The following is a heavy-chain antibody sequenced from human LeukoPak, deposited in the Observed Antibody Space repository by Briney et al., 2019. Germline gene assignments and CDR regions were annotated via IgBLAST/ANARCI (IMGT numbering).Heavy chain of an antibody. Sequence: PSETLSLTCTVSGGSISSHYWSWIRQPPGKGLEWIGYIYYSGSTNYNPSLKSRVTISVDTSKNQFSLRLSSVTAADPAVYYRGNNRGGGRSYYTWFDYWGQGTLVTVSS. CDR3: GNNRGGGRSYYTWFDY. CDR1: GGSISSHY. V-gene: IGHV4-59*11. D-gene: IGHD1-26*01. CDR2: IYYSGST. J-gene: IGHJ4*02.